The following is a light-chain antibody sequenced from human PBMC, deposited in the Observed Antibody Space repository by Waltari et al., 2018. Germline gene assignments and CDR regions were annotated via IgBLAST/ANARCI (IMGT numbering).Light chain of an antibody. CDR2: AAS. V-gene: IGKV1-12*01. J-gene: IGKJ1*01. CDR3: QQADSFPRT. Sequence: DIQMTQSPFSVSSSVGDRVTIICRASRDISIWLAWFQQSPGKAPKLLLYAASNLQSGVPSRFSGSGSVRNFTLTVSRLQPEDFSTYYCQQADSFPRTFGQGTRVE. CDR1: RDISIW.